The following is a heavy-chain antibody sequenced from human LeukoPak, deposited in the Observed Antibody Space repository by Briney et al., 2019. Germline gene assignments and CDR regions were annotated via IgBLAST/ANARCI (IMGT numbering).Heavy chain of an antibody. J-gene: IGHJ4*02. CDR3: ASPYTSSRIFDD. Sequence: PGGSLRLSCAASGFTFSSYSMNWVRQAPGKGLEWVSSISSSSTYIYYADSVKGRFTVSRDNAKNSLYLQMNSLRAEDTAVYFCASPYTSSRIFDDWGQGTLVTVSS. CDR2: ISSSSTYI. V-gene: IGHV3-21*01. D-gene: IGHD6-13*01. CDR1: GFTFSSYS.